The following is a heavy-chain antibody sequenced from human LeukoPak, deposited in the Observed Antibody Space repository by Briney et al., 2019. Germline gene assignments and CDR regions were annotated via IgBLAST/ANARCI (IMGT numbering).Heavy chain of an antibody. Sequence: SETLSLTCAVYGGSFSGYYWSWIRQPPGKGLEWIGEINHSGSTNYNPSLKSRVTISVDTSKNQFSLNLTSVTAADTAVYYCARHSYLVLVGSPPFYYMDVWGTGTTVTISS. CDR1: GGSFSGYY. CDR3: ARHSYLVLVGSPPFYYMDV. D-gene: IGHD2-15*01. V-gene: IGHV4-34*01. J-gene: IGHJ6*03. CDR2: INHSGST.